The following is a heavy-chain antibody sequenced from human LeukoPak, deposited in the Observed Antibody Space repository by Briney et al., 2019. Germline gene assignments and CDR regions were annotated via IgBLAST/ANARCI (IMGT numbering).Heavy chain of an antibody. J-gene: IGHJ4*02. V-gene: IGHV1-2*02. CDR2: INPNSGGT. CDR3: ARDSRGSGSYYHVVASYFDY. D-gene: IGHD3-10*01. CDR1: GYTFTGYY. Sequence: ASVKVSCKASGYTFTGYYMHWVRQAPGQGLEWMGWINPNSGGTNYAQKFQGRVTMTRDTSTSTVYMELSSLRSEDTAVYYCARDSRGSGSYYHVVASYFDYWGQGTLVTVSS.